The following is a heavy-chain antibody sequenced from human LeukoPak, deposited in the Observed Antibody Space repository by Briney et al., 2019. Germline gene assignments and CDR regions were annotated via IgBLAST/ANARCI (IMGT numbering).Heavy chain of an antibody. V-gene: IGHV1-2*02. Sequence: ASVKVSCKASGYTFTGYYMHWVRQAPGQGLERMGWINPNSGGTNYAQKFQGRVTMTRDTSISAAYMELGRLRSDDTAVYYCARDNYGSGSYYKYWGQGTPVTVSS. J-gene: IGHJ4*02. CDR2: INPNSGGT. CDR3: ARDNYGSGSYYKY. CDR1: GYTFTGYY. D-gene: IGHD3-10*01.